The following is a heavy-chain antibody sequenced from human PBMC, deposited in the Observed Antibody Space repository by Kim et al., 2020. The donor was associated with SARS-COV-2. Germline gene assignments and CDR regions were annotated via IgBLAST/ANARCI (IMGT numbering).Heavy chain of an antibody. CDR1: GNTLSDLS. D-gene: IGHD3-22*01. J-gene: IGHJ5*02. CDR2: FDPDAGET. V-gene: IGHV1-24*01. Sequence: ASVKVSCKVSGNTLSDLSIHWVRQTPGQGLEWMGGFDPDAGETIYAQNLQGRLTMTEDTSTDTAYMELSSLRSEDTAVYYCATVCYNSLYDNSDYSLNWFDPWGQGTLVTVSS. CDR3: ATVCYNSLYDNSDYSLNWFDP.